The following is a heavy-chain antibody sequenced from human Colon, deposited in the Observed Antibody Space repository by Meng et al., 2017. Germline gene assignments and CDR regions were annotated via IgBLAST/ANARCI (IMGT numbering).Heavy chain of an antibody. CDR1: GFTFSSYW. J-gene: IGHJ5*02. CDR3: AKSDWLDP. CDR2: IKGDGDIV. V-gene: IGHV3-74*02. Sequence: EVQRVGCGGGLGQHGGSLRLSWVASGFTFSSYWRHWVRQVPGKGLVWVSRIKGDGDIVAYADSVKGRFTISRDIAKNTLYLQMNSLRVEDTAVYHCAKSDWLDPWGQGTLVTVSS.